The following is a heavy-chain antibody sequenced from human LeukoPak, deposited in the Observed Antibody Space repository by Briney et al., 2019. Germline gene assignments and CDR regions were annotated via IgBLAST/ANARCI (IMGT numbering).Heavy chain of an antibody. V-gene: IGHV4-61*05. CDR2: IYYSGST. Sequence: SETLSLTCTVSGGSISSSSYYWGWIRQPPGTGLEWIGYIYYSGSTYYNPSLKSRVTISVETSKNQFSLKLSSVTAADTAVYYCARGNYYDSSGPRGDAFDIWGQGTMVTVSS. J-gene: IGHJ3*02. D-gene: IGHD3-22*01. CDR1: GGSISSSSYY. CDR3: ARGNYYDSSGPRGDAFDI.